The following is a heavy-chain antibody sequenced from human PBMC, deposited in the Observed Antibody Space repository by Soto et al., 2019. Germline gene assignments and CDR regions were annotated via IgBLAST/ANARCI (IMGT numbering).Heavy chain of an antibody. CDR2: IKQDGSEK. V-gene: IGHV3-7*01. Sequence: GGSLRLSCAASGFTFSSYWMSWVRQAPGKGLEWVANIKQDGSEKYYVDSVKGRFTISRDNAKNSLYLQMNSLRAEDTAVYYCARDQEQLERRGSVRPQYYYYYYMDVWGKGTTVTVSS. CDR1: GFTFSSYW. D-gene: IGHD1-1*01. J-gene: IGHJ6*03. CDR3: ARDQEQLERRGSVRPQYYYYYYMDV.